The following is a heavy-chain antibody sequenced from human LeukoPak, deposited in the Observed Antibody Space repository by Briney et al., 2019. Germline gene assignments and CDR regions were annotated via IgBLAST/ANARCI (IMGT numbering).Heavy chain of an antibody. J-gene: IGHJ3*02. CDR2: IDARSGIT. CDR3: ARTYDFGRGPPGDAFNN. Sequence: GGSLRLSCAASGFTFTIFGLNWVRQAPGKGPEWVSYIDARSGITYYADSVQGRFTISRDDARESVFLQMDGLRVDDTAVYYCARTYDFGRGPPGDAFNNWGPGTWVIVSA. V-gene: IGHV3-48*01. D-gene: IGHD3-3*01. CDR1: GFTFTIFG.